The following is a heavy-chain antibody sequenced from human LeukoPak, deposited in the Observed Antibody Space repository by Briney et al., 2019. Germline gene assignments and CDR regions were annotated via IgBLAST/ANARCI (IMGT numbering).Heavy chain of an antibody. CDR2: INSDGSDT. Sequence: PGGSPRLSCTASGFTFSSYWMHWVRQAPGKGLVWVSHINSDGSDTSYADSVKGRFTVSRDNAKNTLYLQMNSLRAEDTAVYSCARNYGGGWFDPWGQGTLVTVSS. V-gene: IGHV3-74*01. J-gene: IGHJ5*02. D-gene: IGHD4-23*01. CDR1: GFTFSSYW. CDR3: ARNYGGGWFDP.